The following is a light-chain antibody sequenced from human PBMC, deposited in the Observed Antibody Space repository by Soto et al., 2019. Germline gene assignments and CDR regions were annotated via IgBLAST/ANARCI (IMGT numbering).Light chain of an antibody. CDR2: DAS. V-gene: IGKV1-5*01. J-gene: IGKJ4*01. CDR1: QSISSW. Sequence: DIQMPQSPSTLSASVGDRVTITCRASQSISSWLAWYQQKPGKAPKLLIYDASSLESGVPSRFSGSGSGTEFTLTISSLQPDDFAAYYCQQYNSPLTFGGGTKVDNK. CDR3: QQYNSPLT.